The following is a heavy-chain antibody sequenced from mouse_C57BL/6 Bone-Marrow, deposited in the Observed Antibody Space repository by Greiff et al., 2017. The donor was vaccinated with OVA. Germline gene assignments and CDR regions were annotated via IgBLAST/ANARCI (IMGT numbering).Heavy chain of an antibody. CDR3: APLYGSLFAY. J-gene: IGHJ3*01. D-gene: IGHD1-1*01. Sequence: VQVVESGAELARPGASVKLSCKASGYTFTSYGISWVKPRTGQGLEWIGEIYPRSGNPYSNEKFKDKATWTADKASSTSYMELRSLTSEDSAVYFCAPLYGSLFAYWGQGTLVTVSA. CDR2: IYPRSGNP. CDR1: GYTFTSYG. V-gene: IGHV1-81*01.